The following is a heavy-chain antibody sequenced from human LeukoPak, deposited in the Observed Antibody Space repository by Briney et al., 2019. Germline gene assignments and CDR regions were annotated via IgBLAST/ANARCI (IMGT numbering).Heavy chain of an antibody. CDR2: ISGSGGST. CDR3: AKDSTSDYSGNFDY. Sequence: GGSLRLSCAASGFTFSSYTMNWVRQAPGKGLEWVSAISGSGGSTYYADPVKGRFTISRDNSKNTLYLQMNSLRAEDTAVYYCAKDSTSDYSGNFDYWGQGTLVTVSS. D-gene: IGHD4-23*01. CDR1: GFTFSSYT. J-gene: IGHJ4*02. V-gene: IGHV3-23*01.